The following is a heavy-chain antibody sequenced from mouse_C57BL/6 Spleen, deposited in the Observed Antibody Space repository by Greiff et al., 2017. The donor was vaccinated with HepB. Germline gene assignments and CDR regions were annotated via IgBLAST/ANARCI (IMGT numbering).Heavy chain of an antibody. J-gene: IGHJ3*01. CDR2: IHPSSGST. D-gene: IGHD1-1*01. V-gene: IGHV1-64*01. CDR1: GYTFTSYW. CDR3: AGPYYGSSYEAWFAY. Sequence: QVQLQQPGAELVKPGASVKLSCKASGYTFTSYWMHWVKQRPGQGLEWIGMIHPSSGSTNYNEKFKSKATLTVDKSSSTAYMQLSSLISEDSAVYYCAGPYYGSSYEAWFAYWGQGTLVTVSA.